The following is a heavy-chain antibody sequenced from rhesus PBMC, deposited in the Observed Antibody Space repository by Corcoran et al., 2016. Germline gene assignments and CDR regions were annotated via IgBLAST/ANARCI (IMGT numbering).Heavy chain of an antibody. V-gene: IGHV4-169*02. CDR2: IYGSGSST. J-gene: IGHJ4*01. CDR3: ARDRRGSY. Sequence: QLQLQESGPGLVKPSETLSVPCAVSGGPISSRYWRLIRQAPGKGLEWIGYIYGSGSSTNYNPSLKSRVTLSVDTSKNQLSLKLSSVTAADTAVYYCARDRRGSYWGQGVLVTVSS. D-gene: IGHD5-42*01. CDR1: GGPISSRY.